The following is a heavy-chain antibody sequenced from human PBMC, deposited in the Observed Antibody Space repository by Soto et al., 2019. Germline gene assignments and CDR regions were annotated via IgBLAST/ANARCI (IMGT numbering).Heavy chain of an antibody. D-gene: IGHD3-9*01. J-gene: IGHJ6*02. CDR3: ATRDYDILTGYYPTFYYYGMDV. Sequence: PSETLSLTCTVSGGYISSDSYYWGWIRQPPGKGLEWIGYIYYSGSTYYNPSLKSRVTISVDTSKNQFSLKLSSVTAADTAVYYCATRDYDILTGYYPTFYYYGMDVWGQGTTVTVSS. V-gene: IGHV4-39*07. CDR1: GGYISSDSYY. CDR2: IYYSGST.